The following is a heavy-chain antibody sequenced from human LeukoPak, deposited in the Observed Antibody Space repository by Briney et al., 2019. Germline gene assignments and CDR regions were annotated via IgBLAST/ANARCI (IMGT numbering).Heavy chain of an antibody. CDR3: ARAGGYFDWLPWDY. D-gene: IGHD3-9*01. V-gene: IGHV4-59*01. J-gene: IGHJ4*02. Sequence: SETLSLTCTVSGGSISSYYWSWIRQPPGKGLEWIGYIYYSGSTNYNPSLKSRVTISVDTSKNQFSLKLSSVTAADTAVYYCARAGGYFDWLPWDYWGQGTLVTVSP. CDR1: GGSISSYY. CDR2: IYYSGST.